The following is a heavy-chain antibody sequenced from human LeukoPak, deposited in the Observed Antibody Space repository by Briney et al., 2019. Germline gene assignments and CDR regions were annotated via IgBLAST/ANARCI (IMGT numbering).Heavy chain of an antibody. Sequence: GASVKVSCKASGYTFTGYYMHWVRQAPGKGLEWMGWINPNSGGTNYAQKFQGRVTMTRDTSISTAYMELSRLRSDDTAVYYCARPRYYDFWSALGDWGQGTLVTVSS. D-gene: IGHD3-3*01. CDR1: GYTFTGYY. V-gene: IGHV1-2*02. CDR2: INPNSGGT. CDR3: ARPRYYDFWSALGD. J-gene: IGHJ4*02.